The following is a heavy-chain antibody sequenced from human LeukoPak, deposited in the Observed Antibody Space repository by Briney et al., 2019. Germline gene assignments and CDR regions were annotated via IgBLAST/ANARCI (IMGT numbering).Heavy chain of an antibody. Sequence: GSLRLSCAASGFTFSNHWMHWVRHAPGQGLVWVSRIKGDGISTNYADSVKGRFTISRDIAKNTLYLQMNSLRAEDTGVYYCAKDHYWSIDYWGRGTLVTVSS. CDR3: AKDHYWSIDY. CDR2: IKGDGIST. J-gene: IGHJ4*02. D-gene: IGHD3-3*01. CDR1: GFTFSNHW. V-gene: IGHV3-74*01.